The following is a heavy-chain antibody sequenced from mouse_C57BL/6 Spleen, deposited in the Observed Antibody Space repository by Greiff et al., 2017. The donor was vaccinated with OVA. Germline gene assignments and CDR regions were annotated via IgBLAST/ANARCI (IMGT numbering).Heavy chain of an antibody. CDR2: IDPSDSYT. J-gene: IGHJ2*01. D-gene: IGHD2-10*01. V-gene: IGHV1-50*01. CDR1: GYTFTSYW. Sequence: QVQLQQPGAELVKPGASVKLSCKASGYTFTSYWMQWVKQRPGQGLEWIGEIDPSDSYTNYNQKFKGKATLTVDTSSSTAYMQLSSLTSEDSAVYYCASRGPYYGNYWGQGTTLTVSS. CDR3: ASRGPYYGNY.